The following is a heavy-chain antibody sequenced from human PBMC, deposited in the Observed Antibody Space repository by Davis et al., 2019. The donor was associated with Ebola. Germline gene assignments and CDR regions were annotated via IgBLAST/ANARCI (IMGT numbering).Heavy chain of an antibody. CDR3: AKDLRGSLSSGYYLD. V-gene: IGHV3-11*01. Sequence: GGSLRLSCAASGFTFSDYYMSWIRQAPGKGLEWVSYISSSGSTIYYADSVKGRFTISRDNAKNSLYLQMNSLRAEDTAVYYCAKDLRGSLSSGYYLDWGQGTLVTVSS. CDR2: ISSSGSTI. CDR1: GFTFSDYY. D-gene: IGHD3-22*01. J-gene: IGHJ4*02.